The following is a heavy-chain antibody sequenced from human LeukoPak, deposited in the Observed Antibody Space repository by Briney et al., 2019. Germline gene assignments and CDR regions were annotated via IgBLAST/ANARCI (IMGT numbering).Heavy chain of an antibody. V-gene: IGHV3-23*01. J-gene: IGHJ3*02. CDR2: INDGGGST. CDR1: GFRFSNYA. D-gene: IGHD3-10*01. CDR3: AKVQGSRGAWNDAFDI. Sequence: PGGSLRLSCAASGFRFSNYAMSWVRQAPGKGLEWVSSINDGGGSTFYADSVEGRFTISRDNSKNTLYLQMNSLRAEDTAVYYCAKVQGSRGAWNDAFDIGGQGTMVTVSS.